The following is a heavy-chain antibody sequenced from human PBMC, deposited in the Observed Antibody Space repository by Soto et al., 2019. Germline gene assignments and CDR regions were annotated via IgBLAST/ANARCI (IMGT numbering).Heavy chain of an antibody. Sequence: RRLSCAAYGYTFSSYWIHWVRQAPGKGLGWVSRVNNDGSGTAYADSVEGRFTISRDNAKNTVYLQLNSLRAEDTAVYYCGRGGSEHAMDVWGQGTTVTVSS. CDR3: GRGGSEHAMDV. J-gene: IGHJ6*02. CDR2: VNNDGSGT. CDR1: GYTFSSYW. V-gene: IGHV3-74*01.